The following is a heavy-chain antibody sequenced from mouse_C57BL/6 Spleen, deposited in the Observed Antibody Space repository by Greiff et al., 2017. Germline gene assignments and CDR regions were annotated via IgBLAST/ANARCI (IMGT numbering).Heavy chain of an antibody. Sequence: EVQLQQSGPELVKPGASVKISCKASGYTFTDYYMNWVKQSHGKSLEWIGDINPNNGGTSYNQKFKGKATLTVDKSSSTAYMELRSLTSEDSAAYYCARGRFAYWGQGTLVTVSA. J-gene: IGHJ3*01. CDR3: ARGRFAY. CDR2: INPNNGGT. V-gene: IGHV1-26*01. CDR1: GYTFTDYY.